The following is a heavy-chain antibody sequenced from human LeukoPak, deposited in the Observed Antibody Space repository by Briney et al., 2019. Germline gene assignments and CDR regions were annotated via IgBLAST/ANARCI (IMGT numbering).Heavy chain of an antibody. J-gene: IGHJ6*04. Sequence: GGSLRLSCAASGFTFTTYSMNWVRQAPGKGLEWVSSISSSSGYIYYADSMKGRFTISRDNAKNSLYLQMNSLSVEDTAVYYCARGYYYGLDVWGKGTTVTVSS. D-gene: IGHD1-14*01. V-gene: IGHV3-21*01. CDR3: ARGYYYGLDV. CDR2: ISSSSGYI. CDR1: GFTFTTYS.